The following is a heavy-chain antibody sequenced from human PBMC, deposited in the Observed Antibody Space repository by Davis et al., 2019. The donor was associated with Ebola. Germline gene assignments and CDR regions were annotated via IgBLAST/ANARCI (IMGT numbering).Heavy chain of an antibody. J-gene: IGHJ4*02. CDR1: GYTFNSYD. CDR2: MNPNSGNT. D-gene: IGHD3-3*01. Sequence: AASVKVSCKASGYTFNSYDINWVRQAPGQGLEWMGWMNPNSGNTGYAQKFQGRITMSRNTSIGTAYMELSSLRSEDTAVYYCAREHDSWSGYAFDYWGQGSLVTVSA. CDR3: AREHDSWSGYAFDY. V-gene: IGHV1-8*01.